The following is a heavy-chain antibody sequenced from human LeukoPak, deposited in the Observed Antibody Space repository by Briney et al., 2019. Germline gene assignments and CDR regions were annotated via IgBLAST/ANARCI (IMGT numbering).Heavy chain of an antibody. Sequence: QAGGSLRLSCAAPGFTFSSYAKSWVRQAPGKGLEWVSAISGSGGSTYYADSVKGRVTISRDNSKNTLYLQMNSLRAEDTAVYYCAKATSGWSSYYYYYYMDVWGKGTTVTVSS. D-gene: IGHD6-19*01. CDR2: ISGSGGST. V-gene: IGHV3-23*01. CDR1: GFTFSSYA. J-gene: IGHJ6*03. CDR3: AKATSGWSSYYYYYYMDV.